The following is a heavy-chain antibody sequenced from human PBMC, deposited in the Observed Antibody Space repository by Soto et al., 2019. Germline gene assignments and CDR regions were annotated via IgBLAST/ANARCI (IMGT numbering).Heavy chain of an antibody. CDR2: IHYSGST. V-gene: IGHV4-59*08. CDR1: GGSIRSYY. J-gene: IGHJ4*02. D-gene: IGHD2-8*02. Sequence: PSETLSLTCTVSGGSIRSYYRSWIRQPPGKGLEYIGYIHYSGSTNYKPSLRSRVTISVATSKNQCSLKLSSVTAADTAVYYCARHWTGLDYWGQGTLVTVSS. CDR3: ARHWTGLDY.